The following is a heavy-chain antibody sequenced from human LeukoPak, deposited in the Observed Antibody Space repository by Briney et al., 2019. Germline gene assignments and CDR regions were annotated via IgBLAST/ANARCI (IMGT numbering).Heavy chain of an antibody. J-gene: IGHJ4*02. Sequence: GGSLRLSCAASGFTFSSYAMHWVSQAPGKGLEWVAVISYDGSNKYYADSVKGRFTISRDNSKNTLYLQMNSLRAEDTAVYYCAREMITFGGVIAAGGPDYWGQGTLVTVSS. CDR2: ISYDGSNK. V-gene: IGHV3-30-3*01. CDR1: GFTFSSYA. D-gene: IGHD3-16*01. CDR3: AREMITFGGVIAAGGPDY.